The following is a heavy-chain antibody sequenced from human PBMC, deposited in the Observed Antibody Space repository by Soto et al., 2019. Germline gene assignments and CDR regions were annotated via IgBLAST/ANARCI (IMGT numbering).Heavy chain of an antibody. V-gene: IGHV1-2*04. D-gene: IGHD1-26*01. Sequence: GASAKISCKTSGYTLTGHGMHRVRQAPGQGQESTGWVTPNSGDTNYGQNLQGWVTMTRDTTINTAYMEMGRLKSDDTAMYYCATGKIGSQTWPHFDFWGQATLVTVSS. J-gene: IGHJ4*02. CDR1: GYTLTGHG. CDR3: ATGKIGSQTWPHFDF. CDR2: VTPNSGDT.